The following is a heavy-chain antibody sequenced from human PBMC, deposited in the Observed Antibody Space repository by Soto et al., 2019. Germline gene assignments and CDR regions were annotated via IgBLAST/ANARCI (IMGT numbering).Heavy chain of an antibody. D-gene: IGHD3-9*01. CDR3: ARESDILTGYSPPYYYMDV. J-gene: IGHJ6*03. Sequence: ASVKVSCKASGYTFTSYYMHWVRQAPGQGLEWMGIINPSGGSTNYNPSLKSRVTISVDTSKNQFSLKLSSVTAADTAVYYCARESDILTGYSPPYYYMDVWGKGTTVTVSS. CDR1: GYTFTSYY. CDR2: INPSGGST. V-gene: IGHV1-46*01.